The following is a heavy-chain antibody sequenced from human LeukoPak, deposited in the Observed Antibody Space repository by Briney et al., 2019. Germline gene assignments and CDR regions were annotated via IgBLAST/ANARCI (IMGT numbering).Heavy chain of an antibody. V-gene: IGHV3-7*01. CDR1: VLTFSKSC. J-gene: IGHJ4*02. D-gene: IGHD5-18*01. CDR3: ARDVAYSAFDY. Sequence: PGGSLRLSCTTSVLTFSKSCMSGVREAPGKGLEWVATIRQDGSGGYYADSVRGRFTISRDNPKNSFYLQMSSLRAEDTGVFYCARDVAYSAFDYWGQGTLVTVSS. CDR2: IRQDGSGG.